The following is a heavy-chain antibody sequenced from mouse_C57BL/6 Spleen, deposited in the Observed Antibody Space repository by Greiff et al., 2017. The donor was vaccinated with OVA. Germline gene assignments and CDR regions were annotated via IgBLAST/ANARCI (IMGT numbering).Heavy chain of an antibody. CDR3: ARKGVITTIVTTEYNAMDY. V-gene: IGHV2-9-1*01. D-gene: IGHD1-1*01. Sequence: VQRVESGPGLVAPSQSLSITCTVSGFSLTSYAISWVRQPPGKGLEWLGVIWTGGGTNYNSALKSRLSISKDNSKSQVFLKMNSLQTDDTARYYGARKGVITTIVTTEYNAMDYWGQGTTVTISS. CDR2: IWTGGGT. CDR1: GFSLTSYA. J-gene: IGHJ4*01.